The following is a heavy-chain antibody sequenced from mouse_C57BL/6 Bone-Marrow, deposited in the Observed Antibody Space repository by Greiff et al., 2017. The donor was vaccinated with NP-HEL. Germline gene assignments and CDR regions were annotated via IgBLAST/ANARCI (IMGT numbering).Heavy chain of an antibody. CDR3: ARITTVVLDY. CDR1: GYTFTSYW. CDR2: IDPSDSYT. V-gene: IGHV1-59*01. J-gene: IGHJ2*01. Sequence: QVHVKQPGAELVRPGTSVKLSCKASGYTFTSYWMHWVKQRPGQGLEWIGVIDPSDSYTNYNQKFKGKATLTVDTSSSTAYMQLSSLTSEDSAVYYCARITTVVLDYWGQGTTLTVSS. D-gene: IGHD1-1*01.